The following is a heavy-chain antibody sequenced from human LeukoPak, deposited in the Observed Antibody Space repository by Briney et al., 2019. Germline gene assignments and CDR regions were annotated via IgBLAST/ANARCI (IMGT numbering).Heavy chain of an antibody. V-gene: IGHV3-23*01. Sequence: GGSLRLSCAASGFTFSSYAMSWVRQAPGKGLEWVSAISGSGGSTYYADSVKGRFTISRDNSKNTLYLQMNSLRAEDTAVYYCAKSRGHSPISYGMDVWGQGTTVTVSS. D-gene: IGHD5-18*01. CDR3: AKSRGHSPISYGMDV. CDR2: ISGSGGST. J-gene: IGHJ6*02. CDR1: GFTFSSYA.